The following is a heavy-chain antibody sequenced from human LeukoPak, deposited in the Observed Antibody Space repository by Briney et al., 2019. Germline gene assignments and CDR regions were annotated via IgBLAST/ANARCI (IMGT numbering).Heavy chain of an antibody. CDR1: GGSISSSNW. CDR3: LTVSLTGSFDY. D-gene: IGHD7-27*01. Sequence: SETLSLTCAVSGGSISSSNWWSWVRQPPGKGLEWIGEIYHSGSTNYNPSPKSRVTISVDKSKNQFSLKLSSVTAADTAVYYCLTVSLTGSFDYWGQGTLVTVSS. J-gene: IGHJ4*02. V-gene: IGHV4-4*02. CDR2: IYHSGST.